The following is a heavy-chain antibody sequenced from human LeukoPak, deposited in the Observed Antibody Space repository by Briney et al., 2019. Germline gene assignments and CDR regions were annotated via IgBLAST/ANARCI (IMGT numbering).Heavy chain of an antibody. D-gene: IGHD4-11*01. CDR3: ARVSTVTTRPLHFDY. J-gene: IGHJ4*02. Sequence: GGSLRLLCAASGFTFSSYAMQWVRQAPGKGLEWVAVISYDGSNKYYADSVKGRFTISRDNSKNTLYLQMNSLRAEDTAVYYCARVSTVTTRPLHFDYWGQGTLVTVSS. CDR2: ISYDGSNK. V-gene: IGHV3-30-3*01. CDR1: GFTFSSYA.